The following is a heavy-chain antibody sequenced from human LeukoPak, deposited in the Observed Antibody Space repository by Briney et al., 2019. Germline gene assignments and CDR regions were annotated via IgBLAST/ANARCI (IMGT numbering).Heavy chain of an antibody. CDR1: GFTFSSYS. CDR3: ARVGTGGYGSGSYDYYYYGMDV. CDR2: ISSSSSYI. Sequence: GGSLRLSCAASGFTFSSYSMNWVRQAPGKGLEWVSSISSSSSYIYYADSVKGRFTNSRDNAKNSLYLQMNSLRAEDTAVYYCARVGTGGYGSGSYDYYYYGMDVWGQGTTVTVSS. V-gene: IGHV3-21*01. D-gene: IGHD3-10*01. J-gene: IGHJ6*02.